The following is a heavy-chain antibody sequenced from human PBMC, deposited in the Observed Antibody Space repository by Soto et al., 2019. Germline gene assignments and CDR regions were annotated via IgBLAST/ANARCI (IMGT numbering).Heavy chain of an antibody. D-gene: IGHD2-8*02. V-gene: IGHV3-9*01. J-gene: IGHJ6*02. CDR3: AKSTGGTANGMDV. CDR2: ISWNSGTI. Sequence: PGGSLRLSCAASGFSFDEYGIHWVRQAPGKGLEWVSGISWNSGTIGYADSVKGRFSISRDNAKKSLYLQMNSLRAEDRALYYCAKSTGGTANGMDVRGQRTTVTVSS. CDR1: GFSFDEYG.